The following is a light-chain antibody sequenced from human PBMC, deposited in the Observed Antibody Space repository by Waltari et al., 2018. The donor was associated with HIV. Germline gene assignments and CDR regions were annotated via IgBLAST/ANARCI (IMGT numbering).Light chain of an antibody. V-gene: IGKV1-5*03. CDR1: QSISSW. CDR3: QQYNSYSWT. Sequence: DIQMTQSPSTLSASVGYRVTITCRASQSISSWLAWYQQKPGKAPNLLIYKASRLESGVPSRFSGSGSGKEFTLTISILQPDDFATYYCQQYNSYSWTFGEGTKVDIK. J-gene: IGKJ1*01. CDR2: KAS.